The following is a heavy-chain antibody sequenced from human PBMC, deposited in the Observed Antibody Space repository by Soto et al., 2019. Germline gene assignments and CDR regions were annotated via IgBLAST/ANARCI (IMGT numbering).Heavy chain of an antibody. J-gene: IGHJ2*01. CDR1: GYSFINDW. Sequence: EVQLVQSGAEVKKPGESLKISCRGSGYSFINDWIGWVRKMPGKGLEWMGIIYLGDSVTRYSPSFQGQVTISADKSITTAYLQWNRLKASDTAIYYCARRTANPYWYFDLWGRGTLVTVSS. CDR2: IYLGDSVT. D-gene: IGHD2-21*02. CDR3: ARRTANPYWYFDL. V-gene: IGHV5-51*01.